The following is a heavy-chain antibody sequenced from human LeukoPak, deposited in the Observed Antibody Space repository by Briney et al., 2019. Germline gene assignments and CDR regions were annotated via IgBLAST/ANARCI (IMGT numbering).Heavy chain of an antibody. J-gene: IGHJ4*02. D-gene: IGHD1-26*01. CDR2: IRYDGSNK. CDR1: GFTFSSYG. Sequence: GGSLRLSCAASGFTFSSYGMHWVRQAPGKGLGWVAFIRYDGSNKYYADSVKDRFTISRDNSKNTLYLQMNSLRAEDTAVYYCAKIKSRLGATTNDVDYWGQGTLVTVSS. CDR3: AKIKSRLGATTNDVDY. V-gene: IGHV3-30*02.